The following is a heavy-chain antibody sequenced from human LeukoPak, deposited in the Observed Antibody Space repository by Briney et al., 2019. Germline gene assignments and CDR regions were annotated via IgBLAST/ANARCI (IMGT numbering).Heavy chain of an antibody. CDR1: GFTFSSYS. CDR3: ARDLEYCDSSGYVEE. D-gene: IGHD3-22*01. V-gene: IGHV3-21*01. J-gene: IGHJ4*02. Sequence: GGSLRLSCAASGFTFSSYSMNWVRQAPGKGLEWVSSISSSSSYIYYADSVKGRFTISRDNAKNSLYLQMNSLRAEDTAVYYCARDLEYCDSSGYVEEWGQGTLVTVSS. CDR2: ISSSSSYI.